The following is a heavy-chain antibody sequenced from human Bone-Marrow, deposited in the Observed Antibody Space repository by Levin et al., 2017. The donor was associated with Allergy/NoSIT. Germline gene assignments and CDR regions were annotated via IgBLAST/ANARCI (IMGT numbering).Heavy chain of an antibody. CDR1: GFTFSSYW. Sequence: GGSLRLSCAASGFTFSSYWMSWVRQAPGKGLEWVANIKQDGSEKYYVDSVKGRFTISRDNAKNSLYLQMNSLRAEDTAVYYCARDWDSSSSFGGENGYNWFDPWGQGTLVTVSS. CDR2: IKQDGSEK. CDR3: ARDWDSSSSFGGENGYNWFDP. D-gene: IGHD6-13*01. J-gene: IGHJ5*02. V-gene: IGHV3-7*01.